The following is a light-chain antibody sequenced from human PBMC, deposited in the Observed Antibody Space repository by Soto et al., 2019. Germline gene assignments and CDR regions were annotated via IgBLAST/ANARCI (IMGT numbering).Light chain of an antibody. CDR2: HAS. J-gene: IGKJ1*01. CDR1: QNIRNY. Sequence: DIQMTQSPSSLSASLGYRFAITCRASQNIRNYLNWYQQKPGTAPKVLIYHASNLQSGVPSRFSGSGSGTEFTLTISSLQPDDFATYYCQQYNSYSFGQGTKVDIK. CDR3: QQYNSYS. V-gene: IGKV1-5*01.